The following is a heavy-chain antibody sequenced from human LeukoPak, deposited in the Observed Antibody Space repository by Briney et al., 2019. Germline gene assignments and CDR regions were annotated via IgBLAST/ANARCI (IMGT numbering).Heavy chain of an antibody. V-gene: IGHV4-39*07. J-gene: IGHJ4*02. CDR3: AQGPDVYFVDY. D-gene: IGHD3-9*01. CDR1: GGSISSSSYY. Sequence: SETLSLTCTVSGGSISSSSYYWGWIRQPPGKGLEWIGSIYYSGSTNYNPSLKSRVTISVDTSKNQFSLKLSSVTAADTAVYYCAQGPDVYFVDYWGQGTLVTVSS. CDR2: IYYSGST.